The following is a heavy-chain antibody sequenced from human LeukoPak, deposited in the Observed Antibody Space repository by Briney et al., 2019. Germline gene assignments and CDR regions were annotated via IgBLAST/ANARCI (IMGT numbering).Heavy chain of an antibody. J-gene: IGHJ4*02. CDR3: ARAMVRGVNRRNPFDY. CDR2: INPSGGST. Sequence: ASVKVSCKASGYTFTSYYMHWVRRAPGQGLEWMGIINPSGGSTSYAQKFQGRVTMTRDTSTSTVYMELSSLRSEDTAVYYCARAMVRGVNRRNPFDYWGQGTLVAVSS. V-gene: IGHV1-46*01. D-gene: IGHD3-10*01. CDR1: GYTFTSYY.